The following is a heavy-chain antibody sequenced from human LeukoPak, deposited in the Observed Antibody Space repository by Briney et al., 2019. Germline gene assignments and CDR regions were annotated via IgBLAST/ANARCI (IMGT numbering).Heavy chain of an antibody. Sequence: GASVKVSCKASGYTFTSYGISWVRQAPGQGLEWMGRIIPMLGVPNYAQKFQGRVTITADKSRSTAYMELSSLRSEDTAVYYCASWVGATQNWFDPWGQGTLVTVSS. V-gene: IGHV1-69*04. CDR3: ASWVGATQNWFDP. CDR2: IIPMLGVP. CDR1: GYTFTSYG. D-gene: IGHD1-26*01. J-gene: IGHJ5*02.